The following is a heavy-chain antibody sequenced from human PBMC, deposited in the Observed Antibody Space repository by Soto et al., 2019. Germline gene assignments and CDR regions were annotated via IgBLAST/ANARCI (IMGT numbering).Heavy chain of an antibody. CDR2: IYDSGTT. CDR1: GVSISSGGDY. J-gene: IGHJ4*02. Sequence: SETLSLTCTVSGVSISSGGDYWSWIRQPPGKGLEWIGYIYDSGTTYYKPSLKSRLTISVDTSKNQFSLELASVTAADTAVYYCARVSQYSSSFLDYWGQGTLVTVSS. CDR3: ARVSQYSSSFLDY. D-gene: IGHD6-6*01. V-gene: IGHV4-31*03.